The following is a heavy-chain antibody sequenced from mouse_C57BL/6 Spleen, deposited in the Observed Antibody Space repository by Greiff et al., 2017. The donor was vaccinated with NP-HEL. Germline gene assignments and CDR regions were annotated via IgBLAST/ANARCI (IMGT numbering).Heavy chain of an antibody. V-gene: IGHV1-50*01. Sequence: VQLQQPGAELVKPGASVKLSCKASGYTFTSYWMQWVKQRPGQGLEWIGEIDPSDSYTNYNQKFKGKATLTVDTSSSTAYMQLSSLTSEDSAVYYCASRLRSYAMDYWGQGTSVTVSS. J-gene: IGHJ4*01. D-gene: IGHD1-1*01. CDR2: IDPSDSYT. CDR3: ASRLRSYAMDY. CDR1: GYTFTSYW.